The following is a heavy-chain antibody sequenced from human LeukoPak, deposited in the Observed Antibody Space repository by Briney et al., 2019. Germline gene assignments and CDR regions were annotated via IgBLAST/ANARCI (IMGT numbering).Heavy chain of an antibody. D-gene: IGHD4-23*01. CDR1: GYTFTAYY. J-gene: IGHJ2*01. CDR3: ARRGRDYGGNSRYFDL. Sequence: ASVKVSCKASGYTFTAYYMHWVRQAPGQGLEWMAWINPNSGGTNYAQKFQGRVTMTRDTSINTAYMELSRLRSDDTAVYYCARRGRDYGGNSRYFDLWGRGTLVTVSS. V-gene: IGHV1-2*02. CDR2: INPNSGGT.